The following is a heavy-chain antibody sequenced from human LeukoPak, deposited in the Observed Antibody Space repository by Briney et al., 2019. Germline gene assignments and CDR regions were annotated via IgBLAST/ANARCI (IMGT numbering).Heavy chain of an antibody. Sequence: HPGGSLRLSCAASGFTFSSYAMSWVRQAPGKGLEWVSAISGSGGSTNYADSVKGRFTISRDNSKNTLYLQMNSLRAEDTAVYYCAKDQQWLVLYYFDYWGQGTLVTVSS. J-gene: IGHJ4*02. CDR1: GFTFSSYA. V-gene: IGHV3-23*01. CDR2: ISGSGGST. CDR3: AKDQQWLVLYYFDY. D-gene: IGHD6-19*01.